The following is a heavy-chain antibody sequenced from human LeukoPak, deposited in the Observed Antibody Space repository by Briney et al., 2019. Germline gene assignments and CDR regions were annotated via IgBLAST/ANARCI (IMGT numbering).Heavy chain of an antibody. CDR3: ARAAVAGSSIFDY. J-gene: IGHJ4*02. CDR1: GGSISSRSYY. Sequence: SETLSLTCTVSGGSISSRSYYWGWIRQPPGKGLEWIGSLYYSGSTYYNPSLKSRVTISVDTSKNQFSLKLSSVTAADTAVYYCARAAVAGSSIFDYWGQGTLVTVSS. V-gene: IGHV4-39*01. CDR2: LYYSGST. D-gene: IGHD6-19*01.